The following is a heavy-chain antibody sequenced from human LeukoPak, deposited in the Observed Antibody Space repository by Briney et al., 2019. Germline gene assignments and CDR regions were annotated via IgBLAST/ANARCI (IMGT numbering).Heavy chain of an antibody. J-gene: IGHJ4*02. CDR1: GYTFTGYY. V-gene: IGHV1-2*02. D-gene: IGHD3-10*02. Sequence: ASVKVSCKASGYTFTGYYMHWVRQAPGQGLEWMGWINPNSGGTNYAQKFQGRVTMTRDTSISTAYTELSRLRSDDTAVYYCARGIVRGISTFDYWGQGTLVTVSS. CDR2: INPNSGGT. CDR3: ARGIVRGISTFDY.